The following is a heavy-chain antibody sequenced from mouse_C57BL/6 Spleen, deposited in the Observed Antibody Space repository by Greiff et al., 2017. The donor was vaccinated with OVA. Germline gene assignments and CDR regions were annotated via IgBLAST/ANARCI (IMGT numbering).Heavy chain of an antibody. J-gene: IGHJ2*01. CDR1: GYTFTSYW. CDR3: AISGDGYYFSFDY. Sequence: QVQLQQPGAELVKPGASVKVSCKASGYTFTSYWMHWVKQRPGQGLEWIGRIHPSDSDTNYNQTFKGKATLTVDTSSSTAYMQLSSVTSEDSAVDYGAISGDGYYFSFDYWGKGTTLTVSA. D-gene: IGHD2-3*01. CDR2: IHPSDSDT. V-gene: IGHV1-74*01.